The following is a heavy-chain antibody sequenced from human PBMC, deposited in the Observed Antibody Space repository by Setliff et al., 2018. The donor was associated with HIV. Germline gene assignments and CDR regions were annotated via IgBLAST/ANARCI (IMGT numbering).Heavy chain of an antibody. J-gene: IGHJ4*02. CDR3: ARGARGYSYG. V-gene: IGHV3-48*04. Sequence: PGGSLRLSCAASGFTFNRYDITWVRQAPGKGLEWVSYISSTSRTIYYADSVKGRFTISRDNANNSLYLQMNSLRAEDTAVYYCARGARGYSYGWGQGTLVTVSS. CDR2: ISSTSRTI. CDR1: GFTFNRYD. D-gene: IGHD5-18*01.